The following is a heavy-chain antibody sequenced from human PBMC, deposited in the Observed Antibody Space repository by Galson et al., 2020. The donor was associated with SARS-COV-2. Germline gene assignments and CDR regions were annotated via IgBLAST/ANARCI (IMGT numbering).Heavy chain of an antibody. CDR1: GGSVSSFSYY. Sequence: SQTLSLTCTVSGGSVSSFSYYCGWILQPPGKGLEWIGSIFHSGGTYYNPSLKSRVTISVDTSENLFSLKLTSVTAADTAVYFCARAGYSGYDFDYWGQGTLVTVSS. D-gene: IGHD5-12*01. J-gene: IGHJ4*02. CDR3: ARAGYSGYDFDY. V-gene: IGHV4-39*07. CDR2: IFHSGGT.